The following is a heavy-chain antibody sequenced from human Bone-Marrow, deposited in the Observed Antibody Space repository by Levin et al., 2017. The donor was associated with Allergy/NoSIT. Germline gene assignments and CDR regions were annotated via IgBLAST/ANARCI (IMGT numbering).Heavy chain of an antibody. D-gene: IGHD3-22*01. Sequence: PGGSLRLSCRGSGFTFRDYALSWFRQAPGKGLEWIGFIAGKDYAGTREYAASVKGRFSISRDDSGNIAYLQMNSLNTEDTAVYYGTRDSNGFFPGADTFDYWGQGTLVTVSS. CDR1: GFTFRDYA. CDR3: TRDSNGFFPGADTFDY. CDR2: IAGKDYAGTR. J-gene: IGHJ4*02. V-gene: IGHV3-49*03.